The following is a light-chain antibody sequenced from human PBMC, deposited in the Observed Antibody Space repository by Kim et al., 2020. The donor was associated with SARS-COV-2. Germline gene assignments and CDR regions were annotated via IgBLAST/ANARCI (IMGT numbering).Light chain of an antibody. CDR2: AAS. J-gene: IGKJ4*01. Sequence: ASVGDRVTITCRASDGINSYLAWYQQKPGKVPKLLIYAASALQSGVPSRFSGTGSGTDFTLTISSLQPEDVATYYCQKYNSPPLTFGGGTKVDIK. V-gene: IGKV1-27*01. CDR1: DGINSY. CDR3: QKYNSPPLT.